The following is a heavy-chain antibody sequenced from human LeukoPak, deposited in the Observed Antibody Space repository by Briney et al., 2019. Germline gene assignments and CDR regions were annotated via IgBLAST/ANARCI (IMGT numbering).Heavy chain of an antibody. D-gene: IGHD2-15*01. V-gene: IGHV3-7*03. Sequence: QSGGSLRLSCAASGFTVSSNYMSWVRQAPGKGLEWVANIKQDGSEKYYVDSVKGRFTISRDNAKNSLYLQMNSLRAEDTAVYYCARDHGRYCSGGSCYFGGFFEYWGQGTLGTVSS. CDR3: ARDHGRYCSGGSCYFGGFFEY. CDR2: IKQDGSEK. CDR1: GFTVSSNY. J-gene: IGHJ4*02.